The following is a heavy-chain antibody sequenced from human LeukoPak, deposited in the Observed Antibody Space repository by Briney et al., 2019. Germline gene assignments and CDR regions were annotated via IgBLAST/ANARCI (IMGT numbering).Heavy chain of an antibody. Sequence: ASETLSLTCTVSGGSISSYYWSWIRQPPGKGLEWIGYIYYSGSTSYNPSLKSRVTISVDTSKNQFSLKLSSVTAADTAVYYCARDSYIVGAFDIWGQGTMVTVSS. CDR2: IYYSGST. D-gene: IGHD3-16*02. CDR3: ARDSYIVGAFDI. V-gene: IGHV4-59*01. CDR1: GGSISSYY. J-gene: IGHJ3*02.